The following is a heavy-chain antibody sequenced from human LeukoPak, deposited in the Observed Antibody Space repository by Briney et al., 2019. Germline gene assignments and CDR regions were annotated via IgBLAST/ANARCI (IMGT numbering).Heavy chain of an antibody. CDR1: GGTFSSYA. Sequence: ASVKVSCKASGGTFSSYAISWVRQAPGQGLEWMGGIIPIFGTANYAQKFQGRVTITADESTSTAYMELSSLRSEDTAVYYCARGEYCSGGSCYWDYYYMDVWGKGTTVTVSS. CDR3: ARGEYCSGGSCYWDYYYMDV. J-gene: IGHJ6*03. D-gene: IGHD2-15*01. V-gene: IGHV1-69*13. CDR2: IIPIFGTA.